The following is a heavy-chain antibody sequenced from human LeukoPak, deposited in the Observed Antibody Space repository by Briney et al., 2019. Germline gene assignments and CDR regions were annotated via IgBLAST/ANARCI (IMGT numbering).Heavy chain of an antibody. J-gene: IGHJ6*02. Sequence: GGSLRLSCAASGFTFDDYAMHWVRQAPGKGLEWVSGISWNSNSKVYADSVKGRFTISRDNAKNTLYLQMNSLRAEDTALYYCAKDEVSSMDVWGQGTTVTVSS. CDR1: GFTFDDYA. CDR2: ISWNSNSK. D-gene: IGHD1-14*01. CDR3: AKDEVSSMDV. V-gene: IGHV3-9*01.